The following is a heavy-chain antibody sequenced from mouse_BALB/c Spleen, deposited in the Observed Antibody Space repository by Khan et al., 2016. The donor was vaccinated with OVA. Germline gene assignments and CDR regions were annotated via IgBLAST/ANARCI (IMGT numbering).Heavy chain of an antibody. V-gene: IGHV5-9-3*01. CDR3: ARYAWDDFDY. CDR1: GFTFSTYA. Sequence: EVELVESGGGLVKPGGSLKLSCAASGFTFSTYAMSWVRQTPEKRLEWVATISSDGDYTYYPDNVTGRFTISRDTAKNTLYLQMSSLRSEDTAMCYCARYAWDDFDYWGQGTLVNVSA. D-gene: IGHD4-1*01. J-gene: IGHJ3*01. CDR2: ISSDGDYT.